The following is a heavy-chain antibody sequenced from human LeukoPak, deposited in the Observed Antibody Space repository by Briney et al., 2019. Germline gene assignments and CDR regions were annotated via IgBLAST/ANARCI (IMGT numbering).Heavy chain of an antibody. CDR3: AREGDYFGDH. J-gene: IGHJ4*02. CDR2: IYYSGSN. V-gene: IGHV4-59*01. D-gene: IGHD4-17*01. CDR1: GGSISDYH. Sequence: PSETLSLTCTVSGGSISDYHWTWIRQSPGKGLEWIGYIYYSGSNNFNPLFKSRITISVDTSKNQFSLKLTSVTAADTAVYYCAREGDYFGDHWGQGTLVTVSS.